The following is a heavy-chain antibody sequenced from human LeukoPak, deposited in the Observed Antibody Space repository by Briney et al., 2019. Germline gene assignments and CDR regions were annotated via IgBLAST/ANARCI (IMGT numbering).Heavy chain of an antibody. CDR2: ISYDGSNK. D-gene: IGHD6-13*01. V-gene: IGHV3-30*04. Sequence: GGSLRLSCAASGFTFSSYAMHWVRQAPGKGLEWVAVISYDGSNKYYADSVKGRFTISRDNSKNTLYLQMNSLRAEDTAAYYCAGGHGSSLVFDYWGQGTLVTVSS. J-gene: IGHJ4*02. CDR3: AGGHGSSLVFDY. CDR1: GFTFSSYA.